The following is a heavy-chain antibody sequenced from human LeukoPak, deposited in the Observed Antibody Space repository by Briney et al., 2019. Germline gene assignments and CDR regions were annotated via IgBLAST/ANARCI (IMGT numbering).Heavy chain of an antibody. V-gene: IGHV3-33*06. Sequence: GGSLRLSCAASGSTFSSYGMHWVRQAPGKGLEWVAVIWYDGSNKYYADSVKGRFTISRDNSKNTLYLQMNSLRAEDTAVYYCAKSGFEYYFDYWGQGTLVTVSS. J-gene: IGHJ4*02. D-gene: IGHD3-9*01. CDR3: AKSGFEYYFDY. CDR2: IWYDGSNK. CDR1: GSTFSSYG.